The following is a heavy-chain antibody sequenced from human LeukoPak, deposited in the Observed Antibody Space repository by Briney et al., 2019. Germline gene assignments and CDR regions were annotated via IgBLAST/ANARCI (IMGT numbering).Heavy chain of an antibody. V-gene: IGHV4-39*01. CDR1: GGSISSSSYY. J-gene: IGHJ4*02. CDR2: IYYSGST. CDR3: ARTIGSGRKIYFDY. Sequence: SETLSLTCTVSGGSISSSSYYWGWIRQPPGKGLEWIGSIYYSGSTYYNPSLKSRVTISVDTSKNQFSLKLSSVTDADTAVYYCARTIGSGRKIYFDYWGQGILVTVSS. D-gene: IGHD6-19*01.